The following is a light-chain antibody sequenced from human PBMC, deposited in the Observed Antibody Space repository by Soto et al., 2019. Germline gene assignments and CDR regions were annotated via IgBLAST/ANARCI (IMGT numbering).Light chain of an antibody. V-gene: IGKV3-20*01. CDR3: GQFVSAPPRT. J-gene: IGKJ1*01. Sequence: EIVLTQSPGTLSLSPGERATLSCRASQSVSSTFLAWYQQKPGQAPRLLIFGVSNRATGIPDRFRGSGSGTDFTLTISRLEPEDFAVYYCGQFVSAPPRTFGQGTKVEIK. CDR1: QSVSSTF. CDR2: GVS.